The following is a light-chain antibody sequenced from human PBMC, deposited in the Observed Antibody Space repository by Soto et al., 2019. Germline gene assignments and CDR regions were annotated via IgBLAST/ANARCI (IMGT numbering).Light chain of an antibody. CDR3: RSCDSILSVV. CDR2: GNS. CDR1: SSNIGAGSD. Sequence: QSVLTQPPSVSGAPGQRDTISCTGSSSNIGAGSDVHWYQHLPGTAPKLLIYGNSNRPSGVPDRFSGSKSGTSASLAITGRQAEDEADYYLRSCDSILSVVFGGGTKLTVL. V-gene: IGLV1-40*01. J-gene: IGLJ2*01.